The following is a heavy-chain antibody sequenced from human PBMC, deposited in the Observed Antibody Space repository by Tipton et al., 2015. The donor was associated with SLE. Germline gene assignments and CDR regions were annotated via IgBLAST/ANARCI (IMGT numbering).Heavy chain of an antibody. CDR3: ARARFTVEKVTHYYYGLDV. J-gene: IGHJ6*02. V-gene: IGHV4-4*01. CDR2: IYQSGHT. Sequence: TLSLTCAVSGDSINNNNWWTWVRLPPGKGLEWIGEIYQSGHTNYNPSLKSRLSISVDKSKNHFSLELRSVTAADTAVYFCARARFTVEKVTHYYYGLDVWGQGTTVLVSS. CDR1: GDSINNNNW. D-gene: IGHD3-10*01.